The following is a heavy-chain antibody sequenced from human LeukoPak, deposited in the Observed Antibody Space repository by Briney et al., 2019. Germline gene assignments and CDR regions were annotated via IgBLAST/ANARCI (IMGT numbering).Heavy chain of an antibody. Sequence: GESLKISCKGSGYSFTSYWISWVRQMPGKGLEWMGRIDPSDSYTNYSPSFQGHVTISADKSINTAYLQWSSLKASDTAMYYCARLRKSNYGSSGYSDYWGQGTLVTVSS. D-gene: IGHD3-22*01. CDR1: GYSFTSYW. V-gene: IGHV5-10-1*01. CDR3: ARLRKSNYGSSGYSDY. CDR2: IDPSDSYT. J-gene: IGHJ4*02.